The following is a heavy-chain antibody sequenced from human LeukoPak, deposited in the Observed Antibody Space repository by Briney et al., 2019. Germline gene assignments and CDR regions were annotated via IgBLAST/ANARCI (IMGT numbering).Heavy chain of an antibody. CDR1: GYSIRSGYS. Sequence: SETLSLTCTVSGYSIRSGYSWGWIRQPPGKGLEWIGSIYHSVTTYYNPSLKSRVTISADTSKNQFSLRLSSVTAADTAVYYCARGTSTIVATFSYWGQGTLVTVSS. CDR3: ARGTSTIVATFSY. CDR2: IYHSVTT. J-gene: IGHJ4*02. V-gene: IGHV4-38-2*02. D-gene: IGHD5-12*01.